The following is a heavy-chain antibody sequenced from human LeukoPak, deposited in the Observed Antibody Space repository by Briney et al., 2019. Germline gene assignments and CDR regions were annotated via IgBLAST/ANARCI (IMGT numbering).Heavy chain of an antibody. J-gene: IGHJ4*02. CDR2: IYCSGST. CDR3: ARLSTAMVIPFDY. D-gene: IGHD5-18*01. V-gene: IGHV4-30-4*01. CDR1: GGSISSGNYY. Sequence: SETLSLTCPVSGGSISSGNYYWSWIRQPPGKGLEWIGYIYCSGSTYYNPSLKSRVTISVDTSKNQSSLKLSSVTAADTAVYYCARLSTAMVIPFDYWGQGTLVTVSS.